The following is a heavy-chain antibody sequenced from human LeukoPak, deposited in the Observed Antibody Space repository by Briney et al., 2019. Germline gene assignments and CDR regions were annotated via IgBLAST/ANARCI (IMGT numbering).Heavy chain of an antibody. CDR3: AKAPLLWFGEPHFDY. D-gene: IGHD3-10*01. Sequence: GGSLRLSCAASGFTFSSYAMHWVRQAPGKGLEWVAVISYDGSNKYYADSVKGRFTISRDNSKNTLYLQMNSLRAEDTAVYYCAKAPLLWFGEPHFDYWGQGTLVTVSS. CDR1: GFTFSSYA. V-gene: IGHV3-30-3*02. CDR2: ISYDGSNK. J-gene: IGHJ4*02.